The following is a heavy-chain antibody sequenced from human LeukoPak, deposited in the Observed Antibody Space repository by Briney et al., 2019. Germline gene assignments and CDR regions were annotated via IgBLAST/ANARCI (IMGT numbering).Heavy chain of an antibody. V-gene: IGHV1-18*01. Sequence: ASVKVSCKASGYTFTTYSITWVRQAPGQGLEWMGWITTYNGNTNSAQKLQGRVTMTTDTSTNTAYMELRSLRSDDTAVYYCARVAPSSKSSAFDIWGQGTMVTVSS. D-gene: IGHD6-6*01. CDR1: GYTFTTYS. CDR2: ITTYNGNT. J-gene: IGHJ3*02. CDR3: ARVAPSSKSSAFDI.